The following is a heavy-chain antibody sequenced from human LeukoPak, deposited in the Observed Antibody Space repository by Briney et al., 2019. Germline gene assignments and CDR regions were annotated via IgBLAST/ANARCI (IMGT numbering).Heavy chain of an antibody. J-gene: IGHJ4*02. CDR2: IIPIFGTA. CDR3: ARDGTSGYSYHGY. V-gene: IGHV1-69*05. Sequence: SVKVSCKASGGTFSSYAISWVRQAPGQGLEWMGGIIPIFGTANYAQKFQGRVTITTDESTSTAYMELSSLRSEDTAVYYCARDGTSGYSYHGYWGQGTLVTVSS. CDR1: GGTFSSYA. D-gene: IGHD5-18*01.